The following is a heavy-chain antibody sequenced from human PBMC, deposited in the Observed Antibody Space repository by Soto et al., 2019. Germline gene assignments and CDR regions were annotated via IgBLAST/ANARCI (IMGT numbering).Heavy chain of an antibody. V-gene: IGHV4-34*01. CDR3: ARLKDSSGWLSFDY. Sequence: SETRSLTCAVYGGSFSDYYWSWIRQPPGKGLEWIGEINHSGSTKYNPSLKSRVSISLDTSKNPVSLKLSSVTAADTAVYYCARLKDSSGWLSFDYWGQGTLVTVSS. J-gene: IGHJ4*02. CDR1: GGSFSDYY. D-gene: IGHD6-19*01. CDR2: INHSGST.